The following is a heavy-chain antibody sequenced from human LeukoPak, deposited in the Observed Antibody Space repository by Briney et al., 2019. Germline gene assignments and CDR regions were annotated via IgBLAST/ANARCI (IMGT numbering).Heavy chain of an antibody. CDR1: GFTFSSYA. Sequence: GGSLRLSCAASGFTFSSYAMTWVRQAPGKGPEWVSGALSGGTTTYYADSVKGRFTISRDNYKGILFLQMNSLRAEDTAVYYCAKNYHDSSGPFSWAFHMWGQGTTVTVSS. CDR3: AKNYHDSSGPFSWAFHM. J-gene: IGHJ3*02. D-gene: IGHD3-22*01. CDR2: ALSGGTTT. V-gene: IGHV3-23*01.